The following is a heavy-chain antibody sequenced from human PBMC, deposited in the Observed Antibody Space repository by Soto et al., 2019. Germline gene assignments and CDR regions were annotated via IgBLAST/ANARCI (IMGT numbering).Heavy chain of an antibody. Sequence: GSVKVCCKVSGYPLTELSMHLVRQAPGKGLEWIGGFDPEDGETIYAQKFQGRVTMTEDTSTDTAYMELRSLRSEDTAVYYCATDFSCYDFWSGPPADNWGQGTMVTVSS. CDR2: FDPEDGET. D-gene: IGHD3-3*01. J-gene: IGHJ4*02. V-gene: IGHV1-24*01. CDR1: GYPLTELS. CDR3: ATDFSCYDFWSGPPADN.